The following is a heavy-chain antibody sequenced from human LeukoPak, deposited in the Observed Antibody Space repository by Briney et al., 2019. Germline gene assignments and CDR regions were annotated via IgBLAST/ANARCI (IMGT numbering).Heavy chain of an antibody. CDR2: IYHGGST. CDR1: GGSISSGGYS. CDR3: ARVGDSGYGFQSDAFDI. D-gene: IGHD5-18*01. Sequence: SQTLSLTCAVSGGSISSGGYSWSWIRQPPGKGLEWIGYIYHGGSTNYNPSLKSRVTISVDTSKNQFSLKLSSVTAADTAVYYCARVGDSGYGFQSDAFDIWGQGTMVTVSS. J-gene: IGHJ3*02. V-gene: IGHV4-30-2*01.